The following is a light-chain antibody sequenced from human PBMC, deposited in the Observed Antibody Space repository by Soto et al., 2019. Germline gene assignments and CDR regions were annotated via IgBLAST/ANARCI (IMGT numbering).Light chain of an antibody. J-gene: IGLJ2*01. CDR1: SSDVGGYNY. V-gene: IGLV2-14*01. CDR3: SSYTTISTRVV. Sequence: QSALTQPASVSGSPGQSITISCTGTSSDVGGYNYVSWYQQYPGKAPKLMIYEVSNRPSGVSNRFSGSKSGNTASLTISGLQAEDEADYYCSSYTTISTRVVFGGGTQLTVL. CDR2: EVS.